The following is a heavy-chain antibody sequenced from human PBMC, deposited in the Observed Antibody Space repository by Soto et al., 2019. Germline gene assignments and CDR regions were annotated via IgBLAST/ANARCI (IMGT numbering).Heavy chain of an antibody. V-gene: IGHV3-66*01. D-gene: IGHD2-21*01. CDR3: AKNIVVATYSYYGMDV. CDR2: LYSGGNT. J-gene: IGHJ6*02. Sequence: GGSIRLSCSASGFTVSSDYMSWVRQTPGKGLEWVSVLYSGGNTYYADSVKGRFTISRDNSKNTLYLQMNSLRAEDTAVYYCAKNIVVATYSYYGMDVWGQGNTVTVSS. CDR1: GFTVSSDY.